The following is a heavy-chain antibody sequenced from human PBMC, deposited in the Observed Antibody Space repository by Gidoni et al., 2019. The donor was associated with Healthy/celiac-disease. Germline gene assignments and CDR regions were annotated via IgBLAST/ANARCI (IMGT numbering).Heavy chain of an antibody. Sequence: QVQLVESGGGVVQPGRYLGLYCEAAGFTFSSYTRHRVRTAPGKGLGWVAVISFDGTNKYYAASVKCRFTLSRYNSQNTLYLQMNSLRADDTAVYYCAREFLPSYDFWSGYPPRVGGGGFDYWGQGTLVTVSS. V-gene: IGHV3-30*16. CDR3: AREFLPSYDFWSGYPPRVGGGGFDY. CDR1: GFTFSSYT. D-gene: IGHD3-3*01. CDR2: ISFDGTNK. J-gene: IGHJ4*02.